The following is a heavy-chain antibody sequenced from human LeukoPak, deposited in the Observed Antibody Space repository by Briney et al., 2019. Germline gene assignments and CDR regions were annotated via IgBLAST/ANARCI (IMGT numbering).Heavy chain of an antibody. Sequence: GGSLRLSCAASGFTFDDYAMHWFRKAPGKGLEWVAGISWSSGNIGYADSVKGRFTISRDNAENSLHLQMNSLRTEDTALYFCARDAWRRAFNYGMDVWGQGTTVAVSS. J-gene: IGHJ6*02. CDR2: ISWSSGNI. D-gene: IGHD5-12*01. CDR3: ARDAWRRAFNYGMDV. V-gene: IGHV3-9*01. CDR1: GFTFDDYA.